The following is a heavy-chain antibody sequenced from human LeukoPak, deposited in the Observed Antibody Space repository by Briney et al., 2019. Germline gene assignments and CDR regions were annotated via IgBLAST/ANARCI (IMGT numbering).Heavy chain of an antibody. V-gene: IGHV3-9*01. D-gene: IGHD1-26*01. CDR3: ARDRLNSGSYYAEYLQH. CDR1: GFTFDDYA. J-gene: IGHJ1*01. Sequence: GGSLRLSCAASGFTFDDYAMHWVRQAPGKGLEWVSGISWNSGSIGYADSVKGRFTISRDNAKNSLYLQMNSLRAEDTAVYYCARDRLNSGSYYAEYLQHWGQGTLVTVSS. CDR2: ISWNSGSI.